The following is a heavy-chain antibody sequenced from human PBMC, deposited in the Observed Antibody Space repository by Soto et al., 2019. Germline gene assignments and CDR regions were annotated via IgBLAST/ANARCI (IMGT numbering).Heavy chain of an antibody. CDR1: GFTFINYG. D-gene: IGHD3-10*01. Sequence: PGGSLRLSCAASGFTFINYGMHWVRQAPGKGLEWVAVIAYDGSNKYYGDSVKGRFTISRDNSKSKLYLQMNSLRADDTAVYYCAKDVYGSGSYYDSWGQGTLVTVSS. CDR3: AKDVYGSGSYYDS. V-gene: IGHV3-30*18. J-gene: IGHJ4*02. CDR2: IAYDGSNK.